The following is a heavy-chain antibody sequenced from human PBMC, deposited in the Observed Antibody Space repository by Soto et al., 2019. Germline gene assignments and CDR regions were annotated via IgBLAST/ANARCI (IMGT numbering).Heavy chain of an antibody. CDR2: IYYSGST. CDR1: GGSISSSSYY. CDR3: ASFLDSSSWYVPSKKINWFDP. D-gene: IGHD6-13*01. J-gene: IGHJ5*02. Sequence: SETLSLTCTVSGGSISSSSYYWGWIRQPPGKGLEWIGSIYYSGSTYYNPSLKSRVTISVDTSKNQFSLKLSSVTAADTAVYYCASFLDSSSWYVPSKKINWFDPWGQGTLVTVSS. V-gene: IGHV4-39*01.